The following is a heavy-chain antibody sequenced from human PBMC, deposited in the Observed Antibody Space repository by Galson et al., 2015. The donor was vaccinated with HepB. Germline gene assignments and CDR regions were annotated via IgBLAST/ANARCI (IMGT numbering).Heavy chain of an antibody. CDR3: ARDDRVGAASYFDY. CDR2: ISAHNGNT. J-gene: IGHJ4*02. CDR1: GYTFTSYG. V-gene: IGHV1-18*01. D-gene: IGHD3-3*01. Sequence: SVKVSCKASGYTFTSYGISWVRQAPGQGLEWMGWISAHNGNTNYAQKLQGRVTMTTDTSTSTAYMELRSLRSDDTAVYYCARDDRVGAASYFDYWGQGTLVTVSS.